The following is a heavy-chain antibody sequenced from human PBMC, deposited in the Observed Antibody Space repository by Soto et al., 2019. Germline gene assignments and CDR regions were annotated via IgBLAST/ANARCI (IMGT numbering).Heavy chain of an antibody. CDR2: IYYSGST. CDR3: ARQSRGVIITYEFGMDV. Sequence: PSETLSLTCTVSGGSIGSGGYYWSWIRQHPGKGLEWIGYIYYSGSTYYNPSLKSRVTISVDTSKNQFSLKLSSVTAADTAVYYCARQSRGVIITYEFGMDVWGQGTTVTVSS. CDR1: GGSIGSGGYY. V-gene: IGHV4-31*03. J-gene: IGHJ6*02. D-gene: IGHD3-10*01.